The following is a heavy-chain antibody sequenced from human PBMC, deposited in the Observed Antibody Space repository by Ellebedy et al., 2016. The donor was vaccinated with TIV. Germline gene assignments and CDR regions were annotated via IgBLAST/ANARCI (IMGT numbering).Heavy chain of an antibody. Sequence: GESLKISCAASGFTFSSYGMSWVRQAPGKGREWVANIKQDGSEKYYVDSVKGRFTISRDNAKNSLYLQMNSLRAEDTAVYYCARDGYWGYSGYDLKYGMDVWGQGTTVTVSS. J-gene: IGHJ6*02. CDR2: IKQDGSEK. V-gene: IGHV3-7*01. CDR1: GFTFSSYG. D-gene: IGHD5-12*01. CDR3: ARDGYWGYSGYDLKYGMDV.